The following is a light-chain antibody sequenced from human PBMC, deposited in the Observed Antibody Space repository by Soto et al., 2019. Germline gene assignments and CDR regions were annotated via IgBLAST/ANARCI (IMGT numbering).Light chain of an antibody. J-gene: IGLJ1*01. V-gene: IGLV2-8*01. CDR3: SSYAGNNAIV. CDR1: SSDVGTSNY. CDR2: EVN. Sequence: QSALTQPPSASGSPGQSVTISCTGSSSDVGTSNYVSWYQQHPGRAPKLMISEVNKRPSGVPDRFSGSKSGNTASLTVSGLQPDDEGDYYCSSYAGNNAIVFGSGTKVTVL.